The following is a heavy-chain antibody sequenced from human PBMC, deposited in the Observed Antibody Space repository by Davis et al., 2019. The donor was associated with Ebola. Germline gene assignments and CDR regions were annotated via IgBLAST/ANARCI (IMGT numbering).Heavy chain of an antibody. V-gene: IGHV4-4*07. CDR1: GGSISSHY. CDR2: IYSTGST. Sequence: PSETLSLTCTVSGGSISSHYWSWIRQPAGKGLEWIGRIYSTGSTNYNPSLKSRVTMSVDTSKNQFSLKLTSVTAADTAVYYCAKDRGYYYEGAFDLWGQGTMVAVSS. D-gene: IGHD3-22*01. CDR3: AKDRGYYYEGAFDL. J-gene: IGHJ3*01.